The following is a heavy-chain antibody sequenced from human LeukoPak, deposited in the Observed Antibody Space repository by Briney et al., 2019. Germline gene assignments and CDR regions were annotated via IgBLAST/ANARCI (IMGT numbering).Heavy chain of an antibody. Sequence: GGSLRLSCAASGFASGFTFSDYAVSWVRQAPGKGPEWVASVNGRGATTYYADSVRGRFTISRDNSKNTLYLQMISLGADDTAVYFCAKAPATGEGYYFYYMDVWGKGTTVTVSS. J-gene: IGHJ6*03. CDR2: VNGRGATT. D-gene: IGHD7-27*01. CDR1: GFTFSDYA. CDR3: AKAPATGEGYYFYYMDV. V-gene: IGHV3-23*01.